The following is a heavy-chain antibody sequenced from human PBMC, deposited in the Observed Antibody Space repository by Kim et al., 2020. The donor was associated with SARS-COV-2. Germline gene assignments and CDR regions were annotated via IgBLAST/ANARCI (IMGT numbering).Heavy chain of an antibody. CDR3: ARDRGDYYFDY. D-gene: IGHD3-10*01. J-gene: IGHJ4*02. Sequence: GGSLRLSCAASGFTFSSHAMHWVRQAPGKGLEYVSAISSNGGSTYYANSVKGRFTISRDNSKNTLYLQMGSLRAEDMAVYYCARDRGDYYFDYWGQGTLVTVSS. CDR2: ISSNGGST. V-gene: IGHV3-64*01. CDR1: GFTFSSHA.